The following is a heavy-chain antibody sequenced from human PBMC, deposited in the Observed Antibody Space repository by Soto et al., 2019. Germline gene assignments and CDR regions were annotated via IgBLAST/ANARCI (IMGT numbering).Heavy chain of an antibody. CDR3: ARDRDFWKGSPPRRMDV. CDR1: GFTFSSYS. D-gene: IGHD3-3*01. J-gene: IGHJ6*02. CDR2: ISSSSSYI. V-gene: IGHV3-21*01. Sequence: PGGSLRLSCAASGFTFSSYSMNWVRQAPGKGLEWVSSISSSSSYIYYADSVKGRFTISRDNAKNSLYLQMNSLRAEDTAVYYCARDRDFWKGSPPRRMDVWGQGTTVTVSS.